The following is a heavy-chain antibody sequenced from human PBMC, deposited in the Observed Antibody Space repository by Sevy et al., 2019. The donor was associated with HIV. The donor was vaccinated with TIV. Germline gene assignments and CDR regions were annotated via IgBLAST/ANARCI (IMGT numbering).Heavy chain of an antibody. Sequence: ASVKVSCKVSGYTLTELSMHWVRQAPGKGLEWMGGFDPEDGETIYAQKFQGRVTMTEDTSTDTAYMELSSLRSEDTAVYYCATRDYDSSGLLGWGHGTLVTVSS. D-gene: IGHD3-22*01. CDR3: ATRDYDSSGLLG. CDR2: FDPEDGET. J-gene: IGHJ4*01. CDR1: GYTLTELS. V-gene: IGHV1-24*01.